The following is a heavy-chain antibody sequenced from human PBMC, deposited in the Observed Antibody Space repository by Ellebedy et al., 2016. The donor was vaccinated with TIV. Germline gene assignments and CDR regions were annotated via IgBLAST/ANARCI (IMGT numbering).Heavy chain of an antibody. Sequence: ASVKVSXKASGYTFTSYYMHWVRQAPGQGLEWMGIINPSGGSTTYAQKFQGRVTMTRDTSTSTAYMELRSLRFEDTAVYYCARVGSGSSYWGQGTLVTVSS. V-gene: IGHV1-46*01. J-gene: IGHJ4*02. CDR2: INPSGGST. CDR1: GYTFTSYY. D-gene: IGHD3-10*01. CDR3: ARVGSGSSY.